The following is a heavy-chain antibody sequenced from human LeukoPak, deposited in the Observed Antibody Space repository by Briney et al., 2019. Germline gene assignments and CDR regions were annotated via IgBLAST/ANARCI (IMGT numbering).Heavy chain of an antibody. Sequence: SETLSLTCAVYGGSFSGYYWSWIRQPPGKGLEWIGEINHSGSTNYNPSLKSRVTISVDTSKNQFSLKLSSVTAADTAVYYCARGRHSVPAAIRYWGQGTLVTVSS. D-gene: IGHD2-2*01. CDR3: ARGRHSVPAAIRY. V-gene: IGHV4-34*01. CDR2: INHSGST. CDR1: GGSFSGYY. J-gene: IGHJ4*02.